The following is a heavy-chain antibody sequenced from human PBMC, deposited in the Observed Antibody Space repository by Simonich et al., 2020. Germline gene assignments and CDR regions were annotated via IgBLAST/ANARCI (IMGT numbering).Heavy chain of an antibody. CDR1: GSTFTGYY. J-gene: IGHJ3*02. V-gene: IGHV1-2*02. D-gene: IGHD2-21*01. Sequence: QVQLVQSGAEGKKPGDSVKVSCKASGSTFTGYYMHWERQAPGQGREWVGGIHPDSGGTNYAPKFQGRVTMTRDTSISTAYMELSRLRADDTAVYYCARNGLVGILKAFDIWGQGTMVTVSS. CDR2: IHPDSGGT. CDR3: ARNGLVGILKAFDI.